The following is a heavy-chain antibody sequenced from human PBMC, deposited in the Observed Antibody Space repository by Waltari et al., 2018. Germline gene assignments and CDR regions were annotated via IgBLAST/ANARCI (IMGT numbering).Heavy chain of an antibody. CDR1: GGSICCGGNS. CDR3: ARSVGYTYGYDY. V-gene: IGHV4-30-2*01. CDR2: IYHSGST. Sequence: QLQLQESGSGLVKPSQTLSLTCAVSGGSICCGGNSWSWIRQPPGKGLEWIGYIYHSGSTYYNPSLKSRVTISVDISKNQFSLKLSSLTAADTAVYYCARSVGYTYGYDYWGQGTLVTVSS. J-gene: IGHJ4*02. D-gene: IGHD5-18*01.